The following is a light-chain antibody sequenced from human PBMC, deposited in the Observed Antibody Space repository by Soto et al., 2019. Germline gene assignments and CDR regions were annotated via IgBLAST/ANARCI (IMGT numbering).Light chain of an antibody. J-gene: IGKJ2*01. CDR1: QSVSSSY. V-gene: IGKV3-20*01. Sequence: EIVLTQSPGTLSLSPGERATLSCRASQSVSSSYLAWYQQKPGQAPRLLIYGASSRATGIPDRFSGSGSGTDFTLTISRLEPEDFAVYYCQQYGSSYSEDTFGQGTKLEIK. CDR3: QQYGSSYSEDT. CDR2: GAS.